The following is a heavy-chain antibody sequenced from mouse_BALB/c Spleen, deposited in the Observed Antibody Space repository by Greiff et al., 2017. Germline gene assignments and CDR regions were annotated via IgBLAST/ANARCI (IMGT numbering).Heavy chain of an antibody. CDR3: ARRGNHGNPYFDY. J-gene: IGHJ2*01. Sequence: QVQLQQSGAELVRPGTSVKVSCKASGYAFTNYLIEWVKQRPGQGLEWIGVINPGSGGTNYNEKFKGKATLTADKSSSTAYMQLSSLTSDDSAVYFCARRGNHGNPYFDYWGQGTTLTVSS. CDR1: GYAFTNYL. D-gene: IGHD2-1*01. CDR2: INPGSGGT. V-gene: IGHV1-54*01.